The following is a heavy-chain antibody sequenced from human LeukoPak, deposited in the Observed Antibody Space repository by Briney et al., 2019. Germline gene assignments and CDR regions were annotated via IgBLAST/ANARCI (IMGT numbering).Heavy chain of an antibody. CDR2: IAHDSTTI. J-gene: IGHJ4*02. Sequence: TGGSLRLSCAASGFTFRIYGMNWVRQAPGKGPEWVSYIAHDSTTIYYKDSVKGRITMSRDNARTSLYLQMTSLRAEDTAMYYCARATRNGYDYWGQGTLVTVSS. D-gene: IGHD5-24*01. CDR3: ARATRNGYDY. CDR1: GFTFRIYG. V-gene: IGHV3-48*04.